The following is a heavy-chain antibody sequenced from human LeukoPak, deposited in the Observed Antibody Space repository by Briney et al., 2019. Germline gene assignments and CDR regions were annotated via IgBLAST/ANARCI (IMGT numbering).Heavy chain of an antibody. CDR2: INPDGSST. CDR1: GFTFSSYW. D-gene: IGHD3-22*01. CDR3: ARGRYYDSTGHGAFDI. Sequence: GGSLRLSCAASGFTFSSYWMHWVRQAPGKGLVWVSRINPDGSSTNYADSVKGRFTISRDNAENTLHLQMNSLRAEDTAVYYCARGRYYDSTGHGAFDIWGQGTMVTVS. V-gene: IGHV3-74*01. J-gene: IGHJ3*02.